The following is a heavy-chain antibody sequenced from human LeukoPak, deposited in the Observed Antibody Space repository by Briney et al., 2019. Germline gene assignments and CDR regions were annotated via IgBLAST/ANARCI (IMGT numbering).Heavy chain of an antibody. J-gene: IGHJ6*02. D-gene: IGHD3-10*01. CDR3: ARAPKVRAMDV. CDR1: GFTFSKYT. V-gene: IGHV3-66*01. CDR2: IYSGGST. Sequence: GGSLRLSCVASGFTFSKYTMGWVRQAPGKGLEWVSVIYSGGSTYYADSVKGRFTISRDNSKNTLYLQMNSLRAEDTAVYYCARAPKVRAMDVWGQGTTVTVSS.